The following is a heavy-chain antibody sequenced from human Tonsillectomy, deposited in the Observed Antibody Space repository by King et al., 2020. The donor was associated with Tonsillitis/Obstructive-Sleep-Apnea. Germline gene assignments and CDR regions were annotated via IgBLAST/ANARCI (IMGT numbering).Heavy chain of an antibody. J-gene: IGHJ3*01. CDR3: ARLWDIVVVVAAKGAFDL. CDR2: IYYSGST. CDR1: GGSISSSSYY. D-gene: IGHD2-15*01. V-gene: IGHV4-39*01. Sequence: QLQESGPGLVKPSETLSLTCTVSGGSISSSSYYWGWIRQPPGKGLEWIGSIYYSGSTYYNPSLKSRVTISVDTSKNQFSLKLSSVTAADTAVYYCARLWDIVVVVAAKGAFDLWGQGTMVTVSS.